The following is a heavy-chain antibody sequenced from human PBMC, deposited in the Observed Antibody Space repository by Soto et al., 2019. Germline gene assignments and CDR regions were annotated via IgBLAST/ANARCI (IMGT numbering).Heavy chain of an antibody. V-gene: IGHV4-34*01. J-gene: IGHJ4*02. CDR3: VTSLWFGTQPEI. CDR1: GGSFSGYY. Sequence: QVQLQQWGAGLLKPSETLSLTCAVYGGSFSGYYWTWFRQPPGKGLEWIGEISHSGTTKYIPSLKSRVTITAYTSKNQFSLKVTSVTAADTAVYYCVTSLWFGTQPEIWGQGALVTVSS. CDR2: ISHSGTT. D-gene: IGHD3-10*01.